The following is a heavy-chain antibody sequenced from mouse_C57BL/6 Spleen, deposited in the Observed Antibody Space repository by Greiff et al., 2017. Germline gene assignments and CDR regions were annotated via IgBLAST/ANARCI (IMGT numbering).Heavy chain of an antibody. V-gene: IGHV1-78*01. CDR1: GYTFTDHT. Sequence: QVQLQQSDAELVKPGASVKISCKVSGYTFTDHTIHWMKQRPEQGLEWIGYFYPRDGSTKYNEKFKGKATLTADKSSSTAYMQLNSLPSEDSAVYFCASPIYYDYGEFAYWGQGTLVTVSA. CDR2: FYPRDGST. CDR3: ASPIYYDYGEFAY. D-gene: IGHD2-4*01. J-gene: IGHJ3*01.